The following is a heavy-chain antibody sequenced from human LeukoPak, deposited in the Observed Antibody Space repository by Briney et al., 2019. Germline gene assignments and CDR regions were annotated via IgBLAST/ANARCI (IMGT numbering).Heavy chain of an antibody. D-gene: IGHD3-10*01. CDR2: IRYDESNK. J-gene: IGHJ4*02. CDR3: AKDRETYYYGSGSYGPGFDY. CDR1: GFPFSTFW. Sequence: GGSLRLSCAVSGFPFSTFWMSWVRQAPGKGLEWVAFIRYDESNKYYADSVKGRLTISRDNSKNTLYLQMKSLRAEDTAVYYCAKDRETYYYGSGSYGPGFDYWGQGTLVTVSS. V-gene: IGHV3-30*02.